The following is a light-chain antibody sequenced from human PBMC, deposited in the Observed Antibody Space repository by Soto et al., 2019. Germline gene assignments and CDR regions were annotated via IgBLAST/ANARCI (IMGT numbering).Light chain of an antibody. J-gene: IGKJ1*01. CDR3: QQYGRP. V-gene: IGKV3-20*01. CDR2: GAS. CDR1: QIVSSYY. Sequence: ETVLTQSPGTLSLSPGERATLSCRASQIVSSYYLAWYQHKPGQAPRLLIHGASSRATGIPDRFSGSGSGTDFTLTISRLEPEDFGVYYCQQYGRPFGQGTKVDIK.